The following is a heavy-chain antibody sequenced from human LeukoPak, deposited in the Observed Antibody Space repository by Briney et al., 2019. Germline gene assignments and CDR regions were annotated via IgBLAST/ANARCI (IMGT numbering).Heavy chain of an antibody. CDR2: INPNRGGT. J-gene: IGHJ4*02. V-gene: IGHV1-2*02. CDR1: GYTFTDYY. D-gene: IGHD5-18*01. Sequence: ASVKVSCKASGYTFTDYYIHWVRQAPGQGLEWMGWINPNRGGTKYAQKFQGGVTMTSDTSISTAYMELSRLRSDDTAVYYCARLDSYGLPHFDYWGQGTLVTVSS. CDR3: ARLDSYGLPHFDY.